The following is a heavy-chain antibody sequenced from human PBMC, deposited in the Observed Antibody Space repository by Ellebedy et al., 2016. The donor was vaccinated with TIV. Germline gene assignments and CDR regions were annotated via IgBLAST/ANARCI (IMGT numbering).Heavy chain of an antibody. J-gene: IGHJ4*02. CDR1: GFPFRNYA. CDR2: VSFAIDKK. CDR3: ARDLTQYASGAGLADS. Sequence: GESLKISCEASGFPFRNYAMHWVRQSPRKGLEWVAIVSFAIDKKFYTDSGKGRFTISRDNSKNTLYLDINSLGVDDTAVYYSARDLTQYASGAGLADSWGQGTMVTVSS. D-gene: IGHD2-2*01. V-gene: IGHV3-30-3*01.